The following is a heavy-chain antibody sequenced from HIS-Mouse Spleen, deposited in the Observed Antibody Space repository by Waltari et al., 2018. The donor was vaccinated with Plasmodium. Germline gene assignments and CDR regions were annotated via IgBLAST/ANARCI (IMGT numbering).Heavy chain of an antibody. Sequence: VQLQQWGAGLLKPSETLSLTCAVYGGSFSGYSGSWIRQAPGKGLEWVANIKQDGSEKYYVDSVKGRFTISRDNAKNSLYLQMNSLRAEDTAVYYCASSWYWYFDLWGRGTLVTVSS. CDR1: GGSFSGYS. V-gene: IGHV3-7*01. CDR2: IKQDGSEK. J-gene: IGHJ2*01. D-gene: IGHD6-13*01. CDR3: ASSWYWYFDL.